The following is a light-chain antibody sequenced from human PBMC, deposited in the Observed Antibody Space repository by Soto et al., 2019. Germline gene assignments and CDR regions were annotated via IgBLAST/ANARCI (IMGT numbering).Light chain of an antibody. J-gene: IGLJ2*01. Sequence: QSVLTQPPSVSGAPGQRVTISCTGSSSNIGAGHDVHWYQQLPGTAPKLLIYGNGNRPSGVPDRFSGSKSGTSASLAITGLQADDEADYYCCSYAGSSTPVVFGGGTKVTVL. CDR2: GNG. CDR1: SSNIGAGHD. CDR3: CSYAGSSTPVV. V-gene: IGLV1-40*01.